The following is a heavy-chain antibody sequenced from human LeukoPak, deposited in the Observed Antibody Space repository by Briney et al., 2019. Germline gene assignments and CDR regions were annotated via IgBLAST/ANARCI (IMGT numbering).Heavy chain of an antibody. CDR1: GGSFSGYY. J-gene: IGHJ4*02. CDR3: ARKGAQGQLRLGPRLYYFDY. V-gene: IGHV4-34*01. Sequence: SETLSLTCAVYGGSFSGYYWGWIRQPPGKGLEWIGEINHSGSTNYNPSLKSRVTISVDTSKNQFSLKLSSVTAADTAVYYCARKGAQGQLRLGPRLYYFDYWGQGTLVTVSS. CDR2: INHSGST. D-gene: IGHD5-18*01.